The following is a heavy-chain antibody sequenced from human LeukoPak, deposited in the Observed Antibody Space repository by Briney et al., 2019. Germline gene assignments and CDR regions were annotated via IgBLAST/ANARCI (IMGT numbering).Heavy chain of an antibody. CDR2: ISYSGSTN. CDR1: GGSISNYF. CDR3: ARHTTSGWYQVVY. D-gene: IGHD6-19*01. J-gene: IGHJ4*02. V-gene: IGHV4-59*01. Sequence: SETLSLTCTISGGSISNYFWSWIRQPPGKGLEWIGYISYSGSTNNHNPSFKSRVPISVDTSKNQFSLKLSSVTAADTAVYYSARHTTSGWYQVVYWGQGTLVTLSS.